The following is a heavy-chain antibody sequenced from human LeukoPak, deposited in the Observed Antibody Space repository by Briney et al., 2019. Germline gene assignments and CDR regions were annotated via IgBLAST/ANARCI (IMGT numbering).Heavy chain of an antibody. CDR2: IWYDGSNK. CDR1: GFTFSSYG. J-gene: IGHJ4*02. V-gene: IGHV3-33*06. D-gene: IGHD3-3*01. CDR3: AKAPGVDFWSGYDY. Sequence: GGSLRLSCAASGFTFSSYGMHWVRQAPGKGLEWVAVIWYDGSNKYYADSVKGRFTISRDNSKNTLYLQMNSLRAEDTAVYYCAKAPGVDFWSGYDYWGQGTLVTVSS.